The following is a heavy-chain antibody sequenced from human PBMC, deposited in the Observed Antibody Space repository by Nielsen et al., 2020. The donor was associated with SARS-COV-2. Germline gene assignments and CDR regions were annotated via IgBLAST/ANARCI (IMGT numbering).Heavy chain of an antibody. V-gene: IGHV3-64D*09. CDR2: ISSNGGST. J-gene: IGHJ4*02. CDR1: GFTFSTYA. CDR3: VKDLSGRYDY. Sequence: GGSLRLSCSASGFTFSTYAMQWVRQAPGKGLEYVSAISSNGGSTYYADSVKGRFTISRDNSRNTLYLQMSSLRAEDTAVYYCVKDLSGRYDYWGQGTQVTVSS. D-gene: IGHD1-26*01.